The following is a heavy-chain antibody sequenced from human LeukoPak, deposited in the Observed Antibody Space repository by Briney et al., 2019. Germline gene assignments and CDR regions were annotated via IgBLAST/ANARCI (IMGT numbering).Heavy chain of an antibody. CDR1: GFTFSSYA. D-gene: IGHD4-23*01. Sequence: GGSLRLSCAASGFTFSSYAMHWVRQAPGKGLEWVAVISYDGSNKYYADSVKGRFTISRDNSKNTLYLQMNSLRAEDTAVYYCARGEETDYGGNFYYWGQGTLVTVSS. V-gene: IGHV3-30*01. J-gene: IGHJ4*02. CDR2: ISYDGSNK. CDR3: ARGEETDYGGNFYY.